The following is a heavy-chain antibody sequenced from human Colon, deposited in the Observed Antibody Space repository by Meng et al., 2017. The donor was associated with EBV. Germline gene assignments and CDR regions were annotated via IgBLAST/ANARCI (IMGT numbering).Heavy chain of an antibody. CDR1: GGSFSGYY. Sequence: LCQWGAGPLKPSGPLSLTCAVFGGSFSGYYWSWIRQRPEKGLEWIGEINHSGSTNYNPSLKSRVTISVDTSKKQFSLKLSSVTAADTAVYYCARGPGGSYYLYYFDYWGQGTLVTVSS. D-gene: IGHD1-26*01. CDR3: ARGPGGSYYLYYFDY. CDR2: INHSGST. J-gene: IGHJ4*02. V-gene: IGHV4-34*01.